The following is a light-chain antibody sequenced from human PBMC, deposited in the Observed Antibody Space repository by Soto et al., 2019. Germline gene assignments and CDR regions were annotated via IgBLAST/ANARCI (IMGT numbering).Light chain of an antibody. CDR3: QHRSNWPA. Sequence: EIVLTQSPATMSLSPGERATLSCRTSQSVSRNLAWYQQKPGQAPRLLIYDASQRATGIAARFSGSGSGTDFTLTISSLDPEDFALYYCQHRSNWPAFGGGTKVEIK. V-gene: IGKV3-11*01. CDR1: QSVSRN. J-gene: IGKJ4*01. CDR2: DAS.